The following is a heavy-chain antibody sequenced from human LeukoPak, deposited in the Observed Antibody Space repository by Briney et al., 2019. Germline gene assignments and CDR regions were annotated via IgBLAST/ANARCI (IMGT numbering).Heavy chain of an antibody. J-gene: IGHJ6*02. CDR3: ARVPPRLRSYLPYYYGMDV. D-gene: IGHD1-26*01. V-gene: IGHV1-18*01. CDR2: ISAYNGNT. Sequence: ASVKVSCKASGYTFTSYGISWVRQAPGQGLEWMGWISAYNGNTNYAQKLQGRVTMTTDTSTSTAYMELRSLRSDDTAVYYCARVPPRLRSYLPYYYGMDVWGQGTTVTVSS. CDR1: GYTFTSYG.